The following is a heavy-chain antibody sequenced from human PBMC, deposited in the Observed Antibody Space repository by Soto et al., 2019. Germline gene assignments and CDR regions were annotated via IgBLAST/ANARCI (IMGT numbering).Heavy chain of an antibody. CDR3: AKFFVETGGSSGWPWSFHF. Sequence: EVHLLESGGGLVQPGGSLRLSCAASGFTFSSYAMSWVRQATGKGLEWVSAISGTGGTTYYADSVEGRFTISRDNARNTLHLQMNSLRAEDTAIYYCAKFFVETGGSSGWPWSFHFWGQGTLVTVSS. CDR1: GFTFSSYA. D-gene: IGHD6-25*01. CDR2: ISGTGGTT. V-gene: IGHV3-23*01. J-gene: IGHJ4*02.